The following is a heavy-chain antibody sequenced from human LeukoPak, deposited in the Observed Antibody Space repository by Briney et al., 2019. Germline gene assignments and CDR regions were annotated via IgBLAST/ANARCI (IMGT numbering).Heavy chain of an antibody. J-gene: IGHJ5*02. Sequence: RSSETLSLTCTVSGGSISSSSYYWGWIRQPPGKGLERIGSIYYSGSTYYNPSLKSRVTISVDTSKNQFSLKLSSVTAADTAVYYCARGYSGYDLYGDYESSNSDNWFDPWGQGTLVTVSS. D-gene: IGHD5-12*01. V-gene: IGHV4-39*07. CDR3: ARGYSGYDLYGDYESSNSDNWFDP. CDR2: IYYSGST. CDR1: GGSISSSSYY.